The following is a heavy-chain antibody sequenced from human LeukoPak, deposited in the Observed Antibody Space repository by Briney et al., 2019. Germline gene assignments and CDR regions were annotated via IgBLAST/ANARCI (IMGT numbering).Heavy chain of an antibody. V-gene: IGHV3-66*01. D-gene: IGHD6-13*01. CDR2: IYSGGRT. CDR1: GFTFNDYG. CDR3: ARDSSSCLDY. Sequence: GGSLRLSCAASGFTFNDYGMSWVRQAPGKGLEWVSVIYSGGRTFYADSVKGRFTISRDNSKNTLYLQMNSLRAEDTAVYYCARDSSSCLDYWGQGTLVTVSS. J-gene: IGHJ4*02.